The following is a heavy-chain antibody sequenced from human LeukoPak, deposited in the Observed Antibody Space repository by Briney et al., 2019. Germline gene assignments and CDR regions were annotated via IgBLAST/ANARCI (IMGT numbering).Heavy chain of an antibody. CDR3: ARDQMYFYDSSGFDY. CDR2: ISGYDGHP. Sequence: ASVNVSCKTSGYTFTTYGFSWVRQAPGQGLEWMGWISGYDGHPNYAQNVQGRVTMTIDRSTSTAYLELRSLRSDDTAVYYCARDQMYFYDSSGFDYWGQGTLVTVSS. CDR1: GYTFTTYG. V-gene: IGHV1-18*01. J-gene: IGHJ4*02. D-gene: IGHD3-22*01.